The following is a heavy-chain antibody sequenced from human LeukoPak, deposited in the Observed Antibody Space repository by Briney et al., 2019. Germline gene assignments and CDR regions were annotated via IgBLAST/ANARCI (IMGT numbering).Heavy chain of an antibody. CDR2: IYYSGSS. J-gene: IGHJ4*02. V-gene: IGHV4-39*01. Sequence: SETLSLTCNVSGASIGSGRNYWGWIRQSPGKGLEWIGSIYYSGSSSYNPSLQSRVSISVDTSKNHISLKVFSLTAADTALYYCARHVSGSAMMHYFDYWGQGNLVTVSS. CDR1: GASIGSGRNY. CDR3: ARHVSGSAMMHYFDY. D-gene: IGHD5-18*01.